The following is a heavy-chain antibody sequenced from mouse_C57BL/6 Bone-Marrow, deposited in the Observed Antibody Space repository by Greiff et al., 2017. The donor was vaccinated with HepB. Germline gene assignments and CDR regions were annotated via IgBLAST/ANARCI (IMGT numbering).Heavy chain of an antibody. CDR1: GFTFSSYG. Sequence: EVQLQQSGGDLVKPGGSLKLSCAASGFTFSSYGMSWVRQTPDKRLEWVATISSGGSYTYYPDSVKGRFTISRDNAKNTLYLQMSSLKSEDTAMYYCARHRDLAYWGQGTLVTVSA. CDR3: ARHRDLAY. CDR2: ISSGGSYT. J-gene: IGHJ3*01. V-gene: IGHV5-6*01.